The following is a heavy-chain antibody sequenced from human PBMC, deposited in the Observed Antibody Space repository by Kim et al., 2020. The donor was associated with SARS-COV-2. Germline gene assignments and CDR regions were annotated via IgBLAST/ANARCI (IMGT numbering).Heavy chain of an antibody. V-gene: IGHV4-4*02. CDR2: IYHSGST. J-gene: IGHJ6*02. D-gene: IGHD6-19*01. Sequence: SETLSLTCAVSGGSISSSNWWSWVRQPPGKGLEWIGEIYHSGSTNYNPSLKSRVTISVDKSKNQFSLKLSSVTAADTAVYYCARGGAVAGPNFYYYYGMDVWGQGTTVTVSS. CDR3: ARGGAVAGPNFYYYYGMDV. CDR1: GGSISSSNW.